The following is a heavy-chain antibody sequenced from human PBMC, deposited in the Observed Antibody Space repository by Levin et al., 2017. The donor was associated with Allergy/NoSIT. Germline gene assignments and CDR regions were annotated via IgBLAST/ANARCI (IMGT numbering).Heavy chain of an antibody. V-gene: IGHV3-74*01. CDR3: VRDRWNGPDY. J-gene: IGHJ4*02. D-gene: IGHD1-1*01. CDR2: IKSDGSST. Sequence: HPGESLKISCVASGFTFSSYWMHWVRQAPGKGLVWVSRIKSDGSSTNYADSVKGRFTISRDNAKNMLYLQMNSLRAEDTALYYCVRDRWNGPDYWGQGTLVTVSS. CDR1: GFTFSSYW.